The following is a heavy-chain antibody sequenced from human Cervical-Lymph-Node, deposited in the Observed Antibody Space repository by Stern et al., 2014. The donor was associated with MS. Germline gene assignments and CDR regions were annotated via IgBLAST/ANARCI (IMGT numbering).Heavy chain of an antibody. CDR2: INSDESST. D-gene: IGHD2-15*01. CDR1: GFTFSTYW. Sequence: EVQLVESGGGLVQPGGSLRLSCAASGFTFSTYWMHWVRQAPGKGLEWVSRINSDESSTTYADSVKGRFSISRDNDKNTLYLQMNSLRAEDTAVYYCARGVMVAATYAYDIWGQGTMVTISS. J-gene: IGHJ3*02. CDR3: ARGVMVAATYAYDI. V-gene: IGHV3-74*02.